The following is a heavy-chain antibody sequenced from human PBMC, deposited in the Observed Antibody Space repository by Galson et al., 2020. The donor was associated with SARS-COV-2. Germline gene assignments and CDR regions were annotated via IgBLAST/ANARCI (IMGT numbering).Heavy chain of an antibody. D-gene: IGHD3-16*01. Sequence: GESLKISCAASEFTFSGSAMHWVRQAPGKGLEWVGRIRNKAHNYATAYAASVKGRFTVSRDDSKKTAYLQMNSLKTEDTAVYFCTNLYESGGDWGQGTLVTVSS. CDR1: EFTFSGSA. V-gene: IGHV3-73*01. CDR2: IRNKAHNYAT. J-gene: IGHJ4*02. CDR3: TNLYESGGD.